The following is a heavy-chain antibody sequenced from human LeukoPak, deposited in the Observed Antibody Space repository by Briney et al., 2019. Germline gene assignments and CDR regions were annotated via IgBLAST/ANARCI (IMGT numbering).Heavy chain of an antibody. D-gene: IGHD2-15*01. CDR3: ATVGVVVAATPLNYFDY. V-gene: IGHV5-51*01. J-gene: IGHJ4*02. Sequence: GESLKISCKGSGYSFTSYWIGWVRQMPGKGLEWMGIIYPGDSDTRYSPSFQGQVTISADKSISTAYLQWSSLKASDTATYYCATVGVVVAATPLNYFDYWGQGTLVTVSS. CDR2: IYPGDSDT. CDR1: GYSFTSYW.